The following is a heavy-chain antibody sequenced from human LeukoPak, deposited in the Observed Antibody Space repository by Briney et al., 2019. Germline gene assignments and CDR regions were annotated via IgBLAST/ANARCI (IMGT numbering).Heavy chain of an antibody. V-gene: IGHV4-4*07. CDR2: IYTSGST. CDR3: ARMGYYYDSSGYWEYFQH. Sequence: SETLSLTCTVSGGSISSYYWSWIRQPAGKVLEWIGRIYTSGSTNYNPSLKSRVTMSVDTSKNQFSLKLSSVTAADTAVYYCARMGYYYDSSGYWEYFQHWGQGTLVTVSS. J-gene: IGHJ1*01. D-gene: IGHD3-22*01. CDR1: GGSISSYY.